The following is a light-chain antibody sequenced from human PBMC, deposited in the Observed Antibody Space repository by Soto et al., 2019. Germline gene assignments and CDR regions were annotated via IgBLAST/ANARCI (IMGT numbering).Light chain of an antibody. CDR1: SSDVGGYNY. Sequence: QSALTQPASVSGSPGQSITISCTGTSSDVGGYNYVSWYQQHPGKAPKLMIYDVSNRPSGVSNRFSGFKSGNTASLTISGLQAEDEADYYCSSYTSSSTSVVFGTGTKLTGL. J-gene: IGLJ1*01. V-gene: IGLV2-14*01. CDR2: DVS. CDR3: SSYTSSSTSVV.